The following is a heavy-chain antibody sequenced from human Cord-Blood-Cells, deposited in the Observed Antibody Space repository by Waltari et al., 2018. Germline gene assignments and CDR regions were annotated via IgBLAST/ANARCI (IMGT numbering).Heavy chain of an antibody. CDR3: AKDSMTRDDAFDI. CDR2: ISGSGGST. CDR1: GFTFSGYA. J-gene: IGHJ3*02. Sequence: EVQLLESGGGLVQPGGSLRLSCAASGFTFSGYAMRWVPAPGKGLEWVSAISGSGGSTYYADSVKGRFTISRDNSKNTLYLQMNSLRAEDTAVYYCAKDSMTRDDAFDIWGQGTMVTVSS. D-gene: IGHD3-22*01. V-gene: IGHV3-23*01.